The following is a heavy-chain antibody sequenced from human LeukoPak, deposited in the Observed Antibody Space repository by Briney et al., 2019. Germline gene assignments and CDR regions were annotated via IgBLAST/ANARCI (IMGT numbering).Heavy chain of an antibody. Sequence: SETLSLTCTVSGYSISSGYYWGWIWQPPGKGLEWIGSIYHSGSTYYNPSLKSRVTISVDTSKNQFSPKLSSVTAADTAVYYCARDRSYLYYFDYWGQGTLVTVSS. CDR3: ARDRSYLYYFDY. V-gene: IGHV4-38-2*02. CDR1: GYSISSGYY. CDR2: IYHSGST. J-gene: IGHJ4*02.